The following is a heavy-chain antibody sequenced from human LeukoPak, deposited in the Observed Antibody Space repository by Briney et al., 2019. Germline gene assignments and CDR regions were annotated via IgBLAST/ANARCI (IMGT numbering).Heavy chain of an antibody. V-gene: IGHV3-23*01. D-gene: IGHD3-10*01. J-gene: IGHJ6*02. CDR3: AKSGAYYGSGDGMDV. Sequence: GGSLRLSCAASGLTFSSYSMSWVRQAPGKGLEWVSGISGSGGSTYYADPVKGRFTISRDNSKNTLYLQMDSLRIEDTAVYYCAKSGAYYGSGDGMDVWGQGTTVTVSS. CDR2: ISGSGGST. CDR1: GLTFSSYS.